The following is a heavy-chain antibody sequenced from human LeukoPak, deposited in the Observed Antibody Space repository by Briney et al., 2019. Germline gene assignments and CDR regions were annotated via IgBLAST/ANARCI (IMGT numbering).Heavy chain of an antibody. CDR3: ARGGYYDSSGHSDY. Sequence: ASVKVSCKASGYTFTSYGINWVRQAPGQGLEWMGWISAYNGNTNSAQKVQGRVTMTTDTSTSTAYMELRSLRSDDTAVYYCARGGYYDSSGHSDYWGQGTLVTVSS. CDR2: ISAYNGNT. CDR1: GYTFTSYG. V-gene: IGHV1-18*01. D-gene: IGHD3-22*01. J-gene: IGHJ4*02.